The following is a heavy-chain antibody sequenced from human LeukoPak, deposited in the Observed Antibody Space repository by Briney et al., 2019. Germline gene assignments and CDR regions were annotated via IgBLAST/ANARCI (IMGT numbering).Heavy chain of an antibody. J-gene: IGHJ4*02. CDR2: IYYSGST. D-gene: IGHD3-16*01. CDR3: AREDPWGGY. CDR1: GGSISSSSYY. V-gene: IGHV4-39*07. Sequence: SETLSLTCTVSGGSISSSSYYWGWIRQPPGKGLEWIGSIYYSGSTYYNPSLKSRVTISVDTSKNQFSLKLSSVTAADTAVYYCAREDPWGGYWGQGTLVTVSS.